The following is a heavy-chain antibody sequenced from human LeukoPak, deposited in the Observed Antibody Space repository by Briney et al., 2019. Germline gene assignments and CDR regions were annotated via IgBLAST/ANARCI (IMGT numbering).Heavy chain of an antibody. CDR3: GRDGYCSGPTFDY. D-gene: IGHD6-19*01. CDR1: GFTFSDYY. J-gene: IGHJ4*02. V-gene: IGHV3-11*01. Sequence: GGSLRLSCAASGFTFSDYYMSWIRQAPGKGLEWVSYISSSGSTIYYADSVKGRFTISRDNAKNSLYLQMNSLRAEDTAVYCCGRDGYCSGPTFDYWGQGTLVTVPS. CDR2: ISSSGSTI.